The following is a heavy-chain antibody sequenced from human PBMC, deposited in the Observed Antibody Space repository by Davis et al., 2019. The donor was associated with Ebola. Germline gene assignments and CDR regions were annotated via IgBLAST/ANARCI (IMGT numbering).Heavy chain of an antibody. CDR1: GGSISSSNW. Sequence: PSETLSLTCAVSGGSISSSNWWNWVRQPPGKGLEWIGEVHHSGSTNYNPSLKSRVTISVDKSKNQFSLDLTSVTAADTAVYYCARVATLYYYGSGSFYSEYWGQGTLVTVSS. CDR2: VHHSGST. CDR3: ARVATLYYYGSGSFYSEY. V-gene: IGHV4-4*02. D-gene: IGHD3-10*01. J-gene: IGHJ4*02.